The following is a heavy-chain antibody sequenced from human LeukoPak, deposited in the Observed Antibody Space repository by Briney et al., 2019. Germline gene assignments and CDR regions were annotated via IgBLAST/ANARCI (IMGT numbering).Heavy chain of an antibody. CDR2: INHSGST. D-gene: IGHD2-2*02. V-gene: IGHV4-34*01. CDR1: GGSFSGYY. J-gene: IGHJ5*02. Sequence: SETLSLTCAVYGGSFSGYYWSWIRQPPGKGLGWIGEINHSGSTNYNPSLKSRVTISVDTSKNQFSLKLSSVTAADTAVYYCARERLRKGNIVVVPAAIGGWFDPWGQGTLVTVSS. CDR3: ARERLRKGNIVVVPAAIGGWFDP.